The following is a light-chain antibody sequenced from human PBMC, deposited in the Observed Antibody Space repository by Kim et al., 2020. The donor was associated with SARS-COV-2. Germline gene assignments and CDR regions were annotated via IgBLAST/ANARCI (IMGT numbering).Light chain of an antibody. CDR2: YND. CDR3: QVWDSNSDHYV. Sequence: APGETARITWGGNNIGTKSVHWYQQKPGQAPVLVIYYNDDRPSGIPERFSGSNSGNMATLSISRVEAADEADYYCQVWDSNSDHYVFGVGTKVTVL. CDR1: NIGTKS. V-gene: IGLV3-21*01. J-gene: IGLJ1*01.